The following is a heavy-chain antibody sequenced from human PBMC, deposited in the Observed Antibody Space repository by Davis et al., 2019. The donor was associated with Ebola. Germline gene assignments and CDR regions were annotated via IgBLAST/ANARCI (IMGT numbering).Heavy chain of an antibody. V-gene: IGHV1-2*02. J-gene: IGHJ4*02. CDR2: INPNSGGT. CDR1: GYTFTGYY. Sequence: ASVKVSCKASGYTFTGYYMHWVRQAPGQGLEWMGWINPNSGGTNYAQKFQGRVTMTRDTSISTAYMELSRLRSDDTAVYYCARESYDILTGYYLDWGQGTLVTVSS. D-gene: IGHD3-9*01. CDR3: ARESYDILTGYYLD.